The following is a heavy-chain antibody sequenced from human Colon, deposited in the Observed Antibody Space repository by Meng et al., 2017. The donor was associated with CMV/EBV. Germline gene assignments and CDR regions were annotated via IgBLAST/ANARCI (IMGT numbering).Heavy chain of an antibody. J-gene: IGHJ4*02. CDR1: TYPKYW. D-gene: IGHD3-22*01. Sequence: TYPKYWRHWERQGPGEGLERRGKKNRSGDRRKNEQKKEGRVTMNSDTATSTDYMELRSLRSEDTAVYYCARDYDSSGYSLYYFDYWGQGTLVTVSS. CDR3: ARDYDSSGYSLYYFDY. V-gene: IGHV1-46*01. CDR2: KNRSGDRR.